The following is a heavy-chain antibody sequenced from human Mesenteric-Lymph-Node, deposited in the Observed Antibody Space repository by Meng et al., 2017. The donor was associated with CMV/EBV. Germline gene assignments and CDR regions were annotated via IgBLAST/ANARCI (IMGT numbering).Heavy chain of an antibody. V-gene: IGHV1-18*01. Sequence: ASVKVSCKATGYIFTNYGISWVRQGPGQGLEWMGWISPYNGNTYYAQKYQGRVTMTRDTSTSTMYMELSSLRSEDTAVYFCARRGSSTSWYHAFDVWGQGTMVTVSS. CDR3: ARRGSSTSWYHAFDV. CDR2: ISPYNGNT. CDR1: GYIFTNYG. D-gene: IGHD2-2*01. J-gene: IGHJ3*01.